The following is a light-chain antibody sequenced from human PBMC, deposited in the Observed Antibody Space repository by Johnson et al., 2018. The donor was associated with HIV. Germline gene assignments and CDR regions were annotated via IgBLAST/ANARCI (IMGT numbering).Light chain of an antibody. Sequence: QSVLTQPPSVSAAPGQKVTISCSGSSSNIGRNYVSWNQQLPGTAPKLLIFDNNKRPSGIPDRFSASKSGTSATLGITGLQTGDEADYYCGTWDSSLSAYVFGTGTKVTVL. CDR3: GTWDSSLSAYV. V-gene: IGLV1-51*01. CDR2: DNN. CDR1: SSNIGRNY. J-gene: IGLJ1*01.